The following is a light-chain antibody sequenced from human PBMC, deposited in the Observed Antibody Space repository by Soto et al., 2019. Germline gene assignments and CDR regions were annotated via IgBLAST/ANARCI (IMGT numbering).Light chain of an antibody. J-gene: IGLJ3*02. Sequence: QSALTQPASVSGSPGQSITISCTGTSSDVGGYNYVSWYQHYPGKAPKLMIYEVSNRPSGVSNRFSGSKSGNTASLTISGLQAEDEADYHCSSYTSSSTWVFGGGTKLTVL. CDR2: EVS. V-gene: IGLV2-14*01. CDR3: SSYTSSSTWV. CDR1: SSDVGGYNY.